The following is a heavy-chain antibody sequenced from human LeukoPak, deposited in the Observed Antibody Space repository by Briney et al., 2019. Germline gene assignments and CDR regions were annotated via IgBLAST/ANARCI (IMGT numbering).Heavy chain of an antibody. CDR1: GFTFSSYW. V-gene: IGHV3-7*01. Sequence: PGGSLRLSCAPSGFTFSSYWMSCVRQPPGNGRGWGANIKQDGSEKYYVDSVKGRFTISRDNAKNSLYLQMNSLRAEDTAVYYCARHRRQARTPADYWGQGTLVTVSS. CDR2: IKQDGSEK. CDR3: ARHRRQARTPADY. D-gene: IGHD6-25*01. J-gene: IGHJ4*02.